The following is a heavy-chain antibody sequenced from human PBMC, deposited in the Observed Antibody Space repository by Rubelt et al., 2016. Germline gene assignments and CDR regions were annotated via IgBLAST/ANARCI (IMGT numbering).Heavy chain of an antibody. V-gene: IGHV4-38-2*02. D-gene: IGHD3-22*01. J-gene: IGHJ4*02. CDR2: IYYSGST. CDR1: GYSISSGYY. CDR3: ARVPSYYYDSSGYSHGVDY. Sequence: QVQLQESGPGLVKPSETLSLTCTVSGYSISSGYYWGWIRQPPGKGLEWIGSIYYSGSTYSNPSLMSRVTLSVDTSKNQFHLKLSAVTAADTAVYYCARVPSYYYDSSGYSHGVDYWGQGTLVTVSS.